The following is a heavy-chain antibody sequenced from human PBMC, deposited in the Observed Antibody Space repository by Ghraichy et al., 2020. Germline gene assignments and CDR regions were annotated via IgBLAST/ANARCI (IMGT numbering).Heavy chain of an antibody. J-gene: IGHJ4*02. CDR2: IYYSGST. Sequence: SETLSLTCTVSGGSISSYYWSWIRQPPGKGLEWIGYIYYSGSTNYNPSLKRRVSISVDTSRNQFSLKLSSVTAADTAVYYCARSRYSGYDGFDYWGQGTLVTVSS. V-gene: IGHV4-59*01. CDR1: GGSISSYY. CDR3: ARSRYSGYDGFDY. D-gene: IGHD5-12*01.